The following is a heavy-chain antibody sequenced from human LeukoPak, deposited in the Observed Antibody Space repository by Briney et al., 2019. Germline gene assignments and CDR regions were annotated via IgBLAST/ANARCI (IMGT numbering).Heavy chain of an antibody. CDR2: IYYSGSA. Sequence: PSETLSLTCTVSGGSISSGGYYWSWIRQPPGKGLEWIGYIYYSGSANYNPSLKSRVTISVDTSKNQFSLKLSSVTAADTAVYYCARYTGRNFDLWGRGTLVTVSS. CDR3: ARYTGRNFDL. D-gene: IGHD2-2*02. CDR1: GGSISSGGYY. J-gene: IGHJ2*01. V-gene: IGHV4-61*08.